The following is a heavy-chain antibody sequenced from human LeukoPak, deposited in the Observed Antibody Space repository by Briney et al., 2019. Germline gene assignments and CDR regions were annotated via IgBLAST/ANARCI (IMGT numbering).Heavy chain of an antibody. V-gene: IGHV3-23*01. D-gene: IGHD3-22*01. CDR1: GFTFRRYG. CDR2: VSDSGRNT. J-gene: IGHJ4*02. Sequence: PGGSLRLSCAASGFTFRRYGMTWVRQPPGKGLDWVSSVSDSGRNTYYADSVKGRFTISRDNSRNTLYLQMNSLRAEDTAVYYCAREYDDSSGYLDYWGQGTLVTVSS. CDR3: AREYDDSSGYLDY.